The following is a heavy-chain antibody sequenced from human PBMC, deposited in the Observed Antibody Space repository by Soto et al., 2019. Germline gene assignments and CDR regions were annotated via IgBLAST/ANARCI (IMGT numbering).Heavy chain of an antibody. CDR3: AKDYSRHYYGMAV. Sequence: GGSLRLSCAASGFTCDDYAMHWVRQAPVKGLEWVSLISWDGGSTYYADSVKGRFTISRDNSKNSLYLQMNSLRAEDTALYYCAKDYSRHYYGMAVWGQRTTVTVSS. J-gene: IGHJ6*02. CDR2: ISWDGGST. V-gene: IGHV3-43D*04. D-gene: IGHD3-22*01. CDR1: GFTCDDYA.